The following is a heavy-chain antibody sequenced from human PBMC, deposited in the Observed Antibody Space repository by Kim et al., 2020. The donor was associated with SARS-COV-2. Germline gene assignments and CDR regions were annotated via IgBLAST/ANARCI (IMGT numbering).Heavy chain of an antibody. CDR1: GFTFSSYE. CDR2: ISSSGSTI. D-gene: IGHD2-2*01. J-gene: IGHJ6*02. CDR3: ARGPRLGYCSSTSCYVGYYYYYGMDV. V-gene: IGHV3-48*03. Sequence: GGSLRLSCAASGFTFSSYEMNWVRQAPGKGLEWVSYISSSGSTIYYADSVKGRFTISRDNAKNSLYLQMNSLRAEDTAVYYCARGPRLGYCSSTSCYVGYYYYYGMDVWGQGTTVTVSS.